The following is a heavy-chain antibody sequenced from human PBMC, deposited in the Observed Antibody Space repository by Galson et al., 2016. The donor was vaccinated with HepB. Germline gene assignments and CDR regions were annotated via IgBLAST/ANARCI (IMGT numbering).Heavy chain of an antibody. V-gene: IGHV3-21*01. D-gene: IGHD3-16*01. CDR1: GFTFSTYS. J-gene: IGHJ2*01. CDR2: ISITSGYK. Sequence: SLRLSCAASGFTFSTYSMNWVRQAPGKGLEWVSFISITSGYKYYADSLRGRVTISRDNAKNSLYLQMNSLRAEDTAVYYCARPPEGDRRSFDLWGRGTLVTVSS. CDR3: ARPPEGDRRSFDL.